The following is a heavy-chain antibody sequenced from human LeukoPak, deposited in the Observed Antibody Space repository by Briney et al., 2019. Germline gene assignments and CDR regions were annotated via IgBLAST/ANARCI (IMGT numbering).Heavy chain of an antibody. D-gene: IGHD1-26*01. Sequence: GGSLRLSCAASGFTFSNYWMHWVRQAPGKGLVWVSRINCDGSSTSYADSVKGRFTISRDNAKNTLYLQMNSLRAEDTAVYYCARVSSGSYFGYYYYYMDVWGKETTVTVSS. J-gene: IGHJ6*03. CDR2: INCDGSST. V-gene: IGHV3-74*01. CDR1: GFTFSNYW. CDR3: ARVSSGSYFGYYYYYMDV.